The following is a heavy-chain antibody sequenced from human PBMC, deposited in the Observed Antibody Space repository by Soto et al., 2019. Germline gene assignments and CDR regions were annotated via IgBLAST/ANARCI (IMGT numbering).Heavy chain of an antibody. D-gene: IGHD2-21*01. CDR3: AQYARTCRNGDCYNVLDI. CDR1: GFSVSSDY. V-gene: IGHV3-53*01. Sequence: PXASLTLTCAVSGFSVSSDYWSWVRQPPGKGLEWVSHIYSGNGTNYADSVSGRFTISRDTSENTLSLQMNSLSADDTAVYYCAQYARTCRNGDCYNVLDIWGQGTLVTVSS. CDR2: IYSGNGT. J-gene: IGHJ3*02.